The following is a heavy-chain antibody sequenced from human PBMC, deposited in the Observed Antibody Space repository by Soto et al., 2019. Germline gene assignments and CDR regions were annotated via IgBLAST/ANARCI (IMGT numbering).Heavy chain of an antibody. CDR2: VYYSGST. V-gene: IGHV4-59*01. J-gene: IGHJ4*02. CDR3: ARAGWEPYFDY. CDR1: GGSISSYY. Sequence: PSETLSLTCTVSGGSISSYYWSWIRQPPGKGLEWIGYVYYSGSTNYNPSLKSRVTISVDTSKNQFSLKLSSVTAADTAVYYCARAGWEPYFDYWGQGTLVTVSS. D-gene: IGHD1-26*01.